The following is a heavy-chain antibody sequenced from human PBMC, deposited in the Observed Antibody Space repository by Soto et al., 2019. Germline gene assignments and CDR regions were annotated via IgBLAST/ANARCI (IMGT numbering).Heavy chain of an antibody. CDR1: GFTFSSYT. J-gene: IGHJ4*02. D-gene: IGHD5-18*01. CDR3: ARGYGSADY. V-gene: IGHV3-21*01. CDR2: ISSGSNYI. Sequence: EVQLVESGGGLVKPGGSLRLSCAASGFTFSSYTMNWVRQAPDKGLEWVSSISSGSNYIYYADSVKGRFTISRDNAKNSLYLQMNSVRAEDTAVYYCARGYGSADYWGQGTLVTVSS.